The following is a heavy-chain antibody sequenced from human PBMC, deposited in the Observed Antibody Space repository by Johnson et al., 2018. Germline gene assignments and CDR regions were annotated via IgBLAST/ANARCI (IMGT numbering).Heavy chain of an antibody. V-gene: IGHV1-69*01. D-gene: IGHD6-13*01. CDR1: GGTFSSYA. Sequence: QVQLVESGGGVVQPGSSVKVTCKASGGTFSSYAISWVRQAPGQGLEWMGGLLPIFGPTNYAQKLQGSVTITADESPSTAYMELSSLRPEETALYYCAKGDRAAAGHDALDSWGQGTMVTFSS. J-gene: IGHJ3*02. CDR3: AKGDRAAAGHDALDS. CDR2: LLPIFGPT.